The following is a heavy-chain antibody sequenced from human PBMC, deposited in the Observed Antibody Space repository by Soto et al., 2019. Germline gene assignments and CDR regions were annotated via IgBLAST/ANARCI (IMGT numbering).Heavy chain of an antibody. CDR1: GGSISSSSYY. Sequence: QLQLQESGPGLVKPSETLSLTCTVSGGSISSSSYYWGWIRQPPGKGLEWIGSIYYSGSTYYNPSLKSRVTNSVDTSKNQFALKLSSVTAADTAVYYCARHLQYSSSWYPDNFQHWGQGTLVTVSS. J-gene: IGHJ1*01. CDR2: IYYSGST. V-gene: IGHV4-39*01. CDR3: ARHLQYSSSWYPDNFQH. D-gene: IGHD6-13*01.